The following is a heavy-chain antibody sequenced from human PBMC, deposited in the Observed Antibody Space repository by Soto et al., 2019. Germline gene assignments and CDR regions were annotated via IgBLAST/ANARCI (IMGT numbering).Heavy chain of an antibody. CDR1: GFTFSNYG. Sequence: QVQLVESGGGVVQPGRSLRLSCAASGFTFSNYGMHWVRQAPGKGREWVAVIWYDGSKKYYGDSVKGRITISRDNSKNTLYLQMNSLRAEDTAVYYCASRVAIPGTDYYYGMDVWGQGTTVIVSS. D-gene: IGHD6-13*01. CDR2: IWYDGSKK. V-gene: IGHV3-33*01. J-gene: IGHJ6*02. CDR3: ASRVAIPGTDYYYGMDV.